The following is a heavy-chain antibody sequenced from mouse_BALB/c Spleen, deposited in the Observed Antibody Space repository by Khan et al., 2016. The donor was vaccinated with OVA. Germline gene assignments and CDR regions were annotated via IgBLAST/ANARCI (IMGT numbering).Heavy chain of an antibody. Sequence: QIQLVQSGPELKKPGETVKISCKASGYTFTNYGMNWVKHSQGKALRWMGWITTYTGEPPYADDFKGRFAFSLETSASTAYLQINNLKNEDTATYFCARPPYFSYTLDYWGQGTSVTVSS. CDR3: ARPPYFSYTLDY. V-gene: IGHV9-3-1*01. J-gene: IGHJ4*01. D-gene: IGHD2-10*01. CDR2: ITTYTGEP. CDR1: GYTFTNYG.